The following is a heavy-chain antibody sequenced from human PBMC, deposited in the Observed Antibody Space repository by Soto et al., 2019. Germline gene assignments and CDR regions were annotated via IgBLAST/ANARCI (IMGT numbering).Heavy chain of an antibody. CDR2: ISGSGGST. D-gene: IGHD3-10*01. J-gene: IGHJ6*02. CDR1: GFTFSSYA. V-gene: IGHV3-23*01. Sequence: GGSLRLSCAASGFTFSSYAMSWVRQAPGKGLEWVSAISGSGGSTYYADSVKGRFTISRDNSKNTLYLQMNSLRAEDTAVYYCASRNTGSGSYSAPYYYGMDVWGQGTTVTVSS. CDR3: ASRNTGSGSYSAPYYYGMDV.